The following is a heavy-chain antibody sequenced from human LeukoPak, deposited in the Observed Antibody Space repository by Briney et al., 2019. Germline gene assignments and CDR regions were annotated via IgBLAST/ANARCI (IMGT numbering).Heavy chain of an antibody. J-gene: IGHJ6*02. V-gene: IGHV1-69*04. Sequence: SVKVSCKASGGTFSSYAISWVRQAPGQGLEWMGRIIPIFGIANYAQKFQGRVTITADKSTSTAYMELSSLRSEDTAVYYCARDLGDYYYGMDVWGQGTLVTVSS. CDR2: IIPIFGIA. D-gene: IGHD7-27*01. CDR3: ARDLGDYYYGMDV. CDR1: GGTFSSYA.